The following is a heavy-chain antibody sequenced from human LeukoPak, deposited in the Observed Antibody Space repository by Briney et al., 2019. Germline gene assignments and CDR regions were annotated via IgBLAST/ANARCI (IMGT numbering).Heavy chain of an antibody. CDR1: GFAFSSYA. CDR3: ARGITMFRGVFDY. D-gene: IGHD3-10*01. Sequence: GGSLRLSCAASGFAFSSYAMSWVRQAPGKGLEWVSAIYSGGNTCYADSVKGRFTISRDNSKNTVYLQMNSLRAEDTAVYYCARGITMFRGVFDYWGQGTLVTVSS. V-gene: IGHV3-66*01. CDR2: IYSGGNT. J-gene: IGHJ4*02.